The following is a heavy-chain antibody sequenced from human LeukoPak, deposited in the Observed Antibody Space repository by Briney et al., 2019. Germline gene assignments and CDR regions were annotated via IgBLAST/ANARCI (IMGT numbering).Heavy chain of an antibody. CDR3: ARDPNSSGWFDY. D-gene: IGHD6-19*01. V-gene: IGHV3-48*03. CDR2: ISSSGSTT. CDR1: GFTFSSYE. J-gene: IGHJ4*02. Sequence: GGSLRLSCAASGFTFSSYEMNWVRQAPGKGLEWVSYISSSGSTTYYADSVKGRFTISRDNAKNSLYLQMNSLRAEDTAVYYCARDPNSSGWFDYWGQATLVTVSS.